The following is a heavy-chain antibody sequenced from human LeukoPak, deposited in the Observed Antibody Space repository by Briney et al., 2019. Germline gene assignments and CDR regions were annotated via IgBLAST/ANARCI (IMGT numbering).Heavy chain of an antibody. CDR3: RDLGHSD. CDR2: INGEGSDK. Sequence: PGGSPRLSCAASGFTFSNSWMTWVRQVPGKGLEWVATINGEGSDKYYVDSVKGRFIISRDNAKNSLHLQMSSLRVEDTAVYYCRDLGHSDWGQGTLVTVSS. J-gene: IGHJ4*02. D-gene: IGHD5-18*01. V-gene: IGHV3-7*01. CDR1: GFTFSNSW.